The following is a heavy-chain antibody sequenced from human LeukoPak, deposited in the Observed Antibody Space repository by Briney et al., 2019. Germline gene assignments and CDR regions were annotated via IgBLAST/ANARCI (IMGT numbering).Heavy chain of an antibody. V-gene: IGHV4-4*09. CDR2: IYTSGST. CDR3: ARSSGYDFRKYFDY. D-gene: IGHD5-12*01. CDR1: GGSISSYY. Sequence: SETLSLTCTVSGGSISSYYWSWIRQPPGKGLEWIGYIYTSGSTNYNPSLKSRVTISVDTSKNQFSLKLSSVTAADRAVYYCARSSGYDFRKYFDYWGQGTLVTVSS. J-gene: IGHJ4*02.